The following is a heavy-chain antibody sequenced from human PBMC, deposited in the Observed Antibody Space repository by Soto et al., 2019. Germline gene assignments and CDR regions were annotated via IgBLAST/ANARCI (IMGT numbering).Heavy chain of an antibody. J-gene: IGHJ4*02. CDR3: ARIGGYHGPLDY. V-gene: IGHV4-59*01. CDR1: GVSISSYF. CDR2: TYHRGST. D-gene: IGHD6-25*01. Sequence: SETLSLTCSVSGVSISSYFWSWIRQAPGGGLEWIGYTYHRGSTNYSPSLKSRVAISLDTSENQFSLEVNSVTAADTAVYYCARIGGYHGPLDYWGQGTPVTVSS.